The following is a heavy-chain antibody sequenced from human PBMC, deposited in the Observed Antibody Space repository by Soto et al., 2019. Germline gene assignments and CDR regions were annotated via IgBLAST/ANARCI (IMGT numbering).Heavy chain of an antibody. D-gene: IGHD3-3*01. J-gene: IGHJ4*02. CDR3: ARDKRDLRFLEWSYYFDY. CDR2: ISYDGSNK. V-gene: IGHV3-30-3*01. Sequence: PGVSLRLSCAAPEFTFSSYSMHWVRQAPGKGLEWVAVISYDGSNKYYADSVKGRFTISRDNSKNTLYLQLNSLRAEDTAVYYCARDKRDLRFLEWSYYFDYWGQGT. CDR1: EFTFSSYS.